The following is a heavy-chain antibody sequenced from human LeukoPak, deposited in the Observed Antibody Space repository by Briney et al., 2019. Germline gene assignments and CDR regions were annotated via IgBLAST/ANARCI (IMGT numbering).Heavy chain of an antibody. V-gene: IGHV3-33*08. CDR1: GFTFSSFA. D-gene: IGHD4-11*01. J-gene: IGHJ6*04. CDR2: IWYDGSNT. Sequence: GGSLRLSCAASGFTFSSFAMNWVRQAPGKGLEWVAVIWYDGSNTYYADSVKGRFTISRDNSKNTLYLQMNSLRAEDTAVYYCTSLLQGDGMDVWGKGTTVTVSS. CDR3: TSLLQGDGMDV.